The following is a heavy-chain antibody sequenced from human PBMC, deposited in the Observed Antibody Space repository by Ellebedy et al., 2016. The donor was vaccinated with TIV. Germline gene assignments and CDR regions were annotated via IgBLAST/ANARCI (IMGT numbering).Heavy chain of an antibody. CDR3: AANGDY. CDR2: VYYTGGT. J-gene: IGHJ4*02. D-gene: IGHD2-8*01. V-gene: IGHV4-61*01. CDR1: GASVTSTTYW. Sequence: SETLSLTXSVSGASVTSTTYWWNWFRPPPGKGLEWIGNVYYTGGTDYHPSLKSRLTISVDTSKNQFSLRLTSVTAADTAVYYCAANGDYWGQGTLVTVSS.